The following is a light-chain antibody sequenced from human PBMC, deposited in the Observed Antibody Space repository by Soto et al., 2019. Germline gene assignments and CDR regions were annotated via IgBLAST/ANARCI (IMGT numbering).Light chain of an antibody. CDR3: QQSYSNPQWT. CDR1: QSIGYY. CDR2: SAS. J-gene: IGKJ1*01. Sequence: DIQMTQSPSSLSASVRDRVTITCRASQSIGYYLNWYQQKPGKAPKLLIYSASSLQSGVPSRFSGSGSETDFTLTISSLQPEDFATYYCQQSYSNPQWTFGQGTKVEIK. V-gene: IGKV1-39*01.